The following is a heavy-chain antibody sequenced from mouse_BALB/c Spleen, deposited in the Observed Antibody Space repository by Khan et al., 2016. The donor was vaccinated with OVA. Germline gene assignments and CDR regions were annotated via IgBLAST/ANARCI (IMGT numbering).Heavy chain of an antibody. CDR1: GYSITSNYA. CDR3: ARGNYYGYTMDY. CDR2: ISYSGLT. D-gene: IGHD1-1*01. Sequence: EVQLVESGPGLVKPSQSLSLTCTVTGYSITSNYAWNWIRQFPGNKLEWMGYISYSGLTSYNPSFKSRTTITPATSKNKFFLQLNSVTTEDSATYYCARGNYYGYTMDYWGQGTSVTVSS. V-gene: IGHV3-2*02. J-gene: IGHJ4*01.